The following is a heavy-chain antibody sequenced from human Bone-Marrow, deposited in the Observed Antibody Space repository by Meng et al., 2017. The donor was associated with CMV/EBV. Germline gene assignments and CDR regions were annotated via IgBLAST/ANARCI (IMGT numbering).Heavy chain of an antibody. V-gene: IGHV1-8*03. CDR2: MNPNSGNT. D-gene: IGHD3-9*01. Sequence: ASVKVSCKASGYTFTSYDINWVRQATGQGLEWMGWMNPNSGNTGYAQKFQGRVTITRNTSIRTAYMELSSLRSEDTAVYYCARSPLSSTYYDILTGYSLYYYGMDVWGQGTTVTVSS. J-gene: IGHJ6*02. CDR3: ARSPLSSTYYDILTGYSLYYYGMDV. CDR1: GYTFTSYD.